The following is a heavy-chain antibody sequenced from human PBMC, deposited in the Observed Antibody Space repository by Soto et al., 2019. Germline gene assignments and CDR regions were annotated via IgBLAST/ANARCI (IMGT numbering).Heavy chain of an antibody. CDR2: INPSGGST. CDR3: ARGGIVVVPAAESYGMDV. CDR1: GYTFTSYY. D-gene: IGHD2-2*01. V-gene: IGHV1-46*01. Sequence: ASEKVSCKASGYTFTSYYMHWVRQAPGQGLEWMGIINPSGGSTSYAQKFQGRVTMTRDTSTSTVYMELSSLRSEDTAVYYCARGGIVVVPAAESYGMDVWGQGTTVTVSS. J-gene: IGHJ6*02.